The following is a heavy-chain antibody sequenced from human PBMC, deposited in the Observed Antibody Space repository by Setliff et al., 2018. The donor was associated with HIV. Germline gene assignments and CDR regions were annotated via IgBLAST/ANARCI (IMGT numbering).Heavy chain of an antibody. D-gene: IGHD1-26*01. J-gene: IGHJ4*02. Sequence: SETLSLTCTVSGGSISRYYWGWIRQSPGKGLEWIGYVYFTGHTNFNPSLKSRVTMSIDTPQNQFSLTLTSVTAADTAVYYCARSPEWGAGGIDYWGQGTLVTVSS. V-gene: IGHV4-59*01. CDR3: ARSPEWGAGGIDY. CDR1: GGSISRYY. CDR2: VYFTGHT.